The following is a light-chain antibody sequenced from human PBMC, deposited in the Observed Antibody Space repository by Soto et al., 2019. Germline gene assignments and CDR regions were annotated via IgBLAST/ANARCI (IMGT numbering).Light chain of an antibody. CDR1: SSDVGGYNS. J-gene: IGLJ1*01. CDR2: DVS. CDR3: CSYAGSPRDV. Sequence: QSALTQPRSVSGSPGQSVTISCTGTSSDVGGYNSVSWYQQHPGKAPKVMIYDVSERPSGVPDRFSGSKSGNTASLTISGLQAEDEADYYCCSYAGSPRDVLGTGTKVTVL. V-gene: IGLV2-11*01.